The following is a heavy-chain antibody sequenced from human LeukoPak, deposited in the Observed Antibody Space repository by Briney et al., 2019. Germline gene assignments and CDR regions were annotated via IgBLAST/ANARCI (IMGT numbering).Heavy chain of an antibody. CDR2: ISSSSSYI. J-gene: IGHJ6*03. V-gene: IGHV3-21*01. D-gene: IGHD4-17*01. CDR1: GFTFSSYS. Sequence: PGGSLRLSCAASGFTFSSYSMNWVRQAPGKGLEWVSSISSSSSYIYYADSVKGRFTISRDNAKNSLYLQMNSLRAEDTAVYYCARASYGDYAKNGYYYYYMDVWGKGTTVTVSS. CDR3: ARASYGDYAKNGYYYYYMDV.